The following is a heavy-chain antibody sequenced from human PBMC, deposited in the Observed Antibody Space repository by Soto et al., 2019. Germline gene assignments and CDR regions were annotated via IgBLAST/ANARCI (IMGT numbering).Heavy chain of an antibody. Sequence: QVHLVESGGGVVQPGRSLRLSCEVSGLTFSNYGMHWVRQGPGKGLEWVAVISNEGSYERNADSVRGRFTISRDNSKNSLYLQMSSLRAEDTAVYYCAKGCGTGTSSYILDYWGQGTLVTVSS. V-gene: IGHV3-30*18. J-gene: IGHJ4*02. CDR1: GLTFSNYG. CDR2: ISNEGSYE. CDR3: AKGCGTGTSSYILDY. D-gene: IGHD1-7*01.